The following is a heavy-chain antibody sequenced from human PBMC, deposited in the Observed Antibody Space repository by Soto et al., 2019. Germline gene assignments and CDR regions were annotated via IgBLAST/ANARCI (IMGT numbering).Heavy chain of an antibody. Sequence: EVQLLESGGGLVQPGGSLRLSCAASGFTFSSYAMSWVRQAPGKGLEWVSVITGSGITTYYADSVKGRFTISRDNSKNTLYLQMNSLRAEDTAVSYCAKDLRGRATSIDYWGQGTLVTVSS. J-gene: IGHJ4*02. CDR3: AKDLRGRATSIDY. CDR1: GFTFSSYA. D-gene: IGHD1-26*01. CDR2: ITGSGITT. V-gene: IGHV3-23*01.